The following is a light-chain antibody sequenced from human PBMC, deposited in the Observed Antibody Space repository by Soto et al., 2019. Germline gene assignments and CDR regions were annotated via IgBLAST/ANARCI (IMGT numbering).Light chain of an antibody. CDR1: ISDVGGYNY. J-gene: IGLJ1*01. CDR2: DVS. CDR3: SSYTSSSTL. Sequence: QSALTQPASVSGSPGQSITISCTGTISDVGGYNYVSWYQQHPGKAPKLMIFDVSNRPSGISNRFSGSKSGNTASLTISGLQAEDEADYFCSSYTSSSTLFGTGTKVTVL. V-gene: IGLV2-14*01.